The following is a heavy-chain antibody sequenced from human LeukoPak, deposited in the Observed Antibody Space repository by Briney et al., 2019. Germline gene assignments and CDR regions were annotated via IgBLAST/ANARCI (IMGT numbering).Heavy chain of an antibody. Sequence: GGSLRLSCAASGFSFSNYWMAWVRQAPGKGLERVADINGDGSHSYCVDSVKGRFTLSRDNAKNSLFLQMNSLRAEDTAVYYCVKNSGWYCLDYWGQGTLVTVSS. D-gene: IGHD6-13*01. V-gene: IGHV3-7*03. J-gene: IGHJ4*02. CDR2: INGDGSHS. CDR3: VKNSGWYCLDY. CDR1: GFSFSNYW.